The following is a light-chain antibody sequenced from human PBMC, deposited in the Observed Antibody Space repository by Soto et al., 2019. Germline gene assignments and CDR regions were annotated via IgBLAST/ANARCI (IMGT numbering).Light chain of an antibody. CDR3: QQYGSSPWT. Sequence: EIVLTQSPGTLSLSPGERATLSCRASQSVSSSYLAWYQQKPGQAPRLLIYGASSTATGNPDRFSGSGSGTDFTLTISRLEPEDFAVYYCQQYGSSPWTFGQGTKVEIK. V-gene: IGKV3-20*01. J-gene: IGKJ1*01. CDR1: QSVSSSY. CDR2: GAS.